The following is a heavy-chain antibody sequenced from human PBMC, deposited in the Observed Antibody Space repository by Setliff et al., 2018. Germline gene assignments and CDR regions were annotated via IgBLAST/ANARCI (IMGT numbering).Heavy chain of an antibody. CDR2: IIPVFRTA. CDR3: ARDTRDKYDSSGYYLSLDS. V-gene: IGHV1-69*13. Sequence: SVKVSCKASGGTFRTDGSSWVRQAPGQGLEWMGRIIPVFRTANYAQKFRGRVTITADEVARTAYMELSTLRSEDTAVYYCARDTRDKYDSSGYYLSLDSWGQGSLVTVSS. D-gene: IGHD3-22*01. J-gene: IGHJ4*02. CDR1: GGTFRTDG.